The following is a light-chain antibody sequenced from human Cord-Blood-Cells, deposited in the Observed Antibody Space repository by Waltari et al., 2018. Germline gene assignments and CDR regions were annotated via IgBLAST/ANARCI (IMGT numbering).Light chain of an antibody. CDR2: AES. CDR3: QQSYSTPIT. J-gene: IGKJ5*01. V-gene: IGKV1-39*01. Sequence: DIQMNQSPSSLSASVGDRVTITCRASPSISSHLNCYQQKRRKAPKLLIYAESSLQSGVPTTVSCSGYGTDFALTISSLQPEDFESYYYQQSYSTPITFLQWTRLEIK. CDR1: PSISSH.